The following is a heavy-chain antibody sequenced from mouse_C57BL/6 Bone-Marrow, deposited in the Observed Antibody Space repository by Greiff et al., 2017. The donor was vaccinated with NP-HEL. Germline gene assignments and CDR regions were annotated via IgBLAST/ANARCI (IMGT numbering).Heavy chain of an antibody. Sequence: EVQGVESGGDLVKPGGSLKLSCAASGFTFSSYGMSWVRQTPDKRLEWVATISSGGSYTYYPDSVKGRFTISRDNAKNTLYLQMSSLKSEDTAMYYCARQEVYYGSSYVYYFDYWGQGTTLTVSS. V-gene: IGHV5-6*01. CDR2: ISSGGSYT. J-gene: IGHJ2*01. CDR3: ARQEVYYGSSYVYYFDY. CDR1: GFTFSSYG. D-gene: IGHD1-1*01.